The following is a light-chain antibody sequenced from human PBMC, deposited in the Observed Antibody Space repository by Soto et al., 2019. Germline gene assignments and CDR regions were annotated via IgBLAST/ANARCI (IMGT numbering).Light chain of an antibody. CDR3: QQYNNWPPGWT. CDR2: GAS. J-gene: IGKJ1*01. V-gene: IGKV3-15*01. Sequence: EIVMTQSPATLSVSPGERATLSCRASQSVSSNLAWYQQKPGQAPRLLIYGASTRATGIPAGSSGSGSGTEFTLTISSLQSEDFAVYYCQQYNNWPPGWTFGQGTKV. CDR1: QSVSSN.